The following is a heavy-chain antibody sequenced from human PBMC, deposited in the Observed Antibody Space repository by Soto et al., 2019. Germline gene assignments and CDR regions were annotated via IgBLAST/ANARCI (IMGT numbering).Heavy chain of an antibody. Sequence: GGSLRLSCAASGFTFSSYWMHWVRQAPGKGLEWVSRINSDVSSTNYADSVKGRFTISRDNSKSTLYLQMNNLRAEDTAVYYCANLDWSQLPNNFDYWGQGTLVTVSS. V-gene: IGHV3-74*01. J-gene: IGHJ4*02. CDR1: GFTFSSYW. CDR2: INSDVSST. D-gene: IGHD1-1*01. CDR3: ANLDWSQLPNNFDY.